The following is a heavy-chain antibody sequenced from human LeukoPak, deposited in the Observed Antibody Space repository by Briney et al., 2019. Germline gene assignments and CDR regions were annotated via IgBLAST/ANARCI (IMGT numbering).Heavy chain of an antibody. Sequence: SETLSLTCTVSGGSISSYYWSWIRQPPGKGLEWIGYIYYRGTTNYNPSLKSRVTISLDTSKNQFSLKLSSVTAADTAVYYCARGSVVTAFDYWGQGTLVTVSS. CDR2: IYYRGTT. CDR3: ARGSVVTAFDY. V-gene: IGHV4-59*01. J-gene: IGHJ4*02. CDR1: GGSISSYY. D-gene: IGHD4-23*01.